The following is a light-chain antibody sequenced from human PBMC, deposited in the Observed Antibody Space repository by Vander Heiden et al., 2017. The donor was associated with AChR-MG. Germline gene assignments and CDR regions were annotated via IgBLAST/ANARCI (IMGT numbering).Light chain of an antibody. CDR2: EVN. CDR1: SSDVGSYNL. V-gene: IGLV2-23*02. CDR3: CSYAGTSSR. J-gene: IGLJ3*02. Sequence: QSALTQPASVSGSPGQSITISCTGTSSDVGSYNLVSWYQQHPGKAPKLMIYEVNKRPSGVSNRFSGSKSGNTASLTVSGLQAEDEADYYCCSYAGTSSRFGGGTKLTVL.